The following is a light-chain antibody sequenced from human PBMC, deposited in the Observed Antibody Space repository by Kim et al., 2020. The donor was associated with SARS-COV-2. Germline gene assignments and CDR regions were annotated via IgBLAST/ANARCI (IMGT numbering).Light chain of an antibody. CDR2: EAS. CDR1: QGISNY. Sequence: SVGDRVTITCRARQGISNYLAWYQQKPGKAPKLLIYEASSLETGVPSRFSGSGSGTEFTLTISSLQPDDFATYYCQEYSSSSRTFGQGTKVDIK. J-gene: IGKJ1*01. V-gene: IGKV1-5*01. CDR3: QEYSSSSRT.